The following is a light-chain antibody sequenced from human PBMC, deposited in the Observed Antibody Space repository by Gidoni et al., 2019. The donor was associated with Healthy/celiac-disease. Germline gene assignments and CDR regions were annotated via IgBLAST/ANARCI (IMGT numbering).Light chain of an antibody. CDR2: AAS. V-gene: IGKV1-9*01. Sequence: IQLTQSPSFLSASVGDRVTITCRASQRISSYLAWYQQKPGKAPKLLIYAASTFQSGVPSRFSGSGSGTEFTLTISSLQPEDFATYYCQQLNTYPLTFGGGTKVEIK. CDR3: QQLNTYPLT. CDR1: QRISSY. J-gene: IGKJ4*01.